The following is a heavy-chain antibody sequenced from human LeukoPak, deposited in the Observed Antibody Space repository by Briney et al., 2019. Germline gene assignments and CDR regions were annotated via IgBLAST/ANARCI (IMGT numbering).Heavy chain of an antibody. J-gene: IGHJ4*02. D-gene: IGHD6-6*01. Sequence: SETLSLTCAVYGGSLSGYYWSWIRQPPGKGLEWIGEINHSGSTNYNPSLKSRVTISVDTSKNQFSLKLSSVTAADTAVYYCARSRIAARRFDYWGQGTLVTVSS. CDR1: GGSLSGYY. CDR2: INHSGST. CDR3: ARSRIAARRFDY. V-gene: IGHV4-34*01.